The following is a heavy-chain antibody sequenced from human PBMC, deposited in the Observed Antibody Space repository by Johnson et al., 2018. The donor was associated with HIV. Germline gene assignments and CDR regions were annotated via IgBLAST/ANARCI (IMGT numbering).Heavy chain of an antibody. Sequence: VQLVESGRGLVQPGGSLRLSCAASGFTFSSYDMHWVRQATGKGLEWVSAIGTAGDTYYPGSVKGRFTISRENAKNSLYLQMNSLRDGDTAVYYCARRMFSSGWYNDGLGAFDIWGQGTMVTVAS. J-gene: IGHJ3*02. CDR3: ARRMFSSGWYNDGLGAFDI. V-gene: IGHV3-13*01. CDR1: GFTFSSYD. D-gene: IGHD6-19*01. CDR2: IGTAGDT.